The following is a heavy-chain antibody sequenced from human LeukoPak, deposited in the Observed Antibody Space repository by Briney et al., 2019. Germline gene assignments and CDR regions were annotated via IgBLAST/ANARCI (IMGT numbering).Heavy chain of an antibody. CDR2: MNPNSGNT. V-gene: IGHV1-8*01. CDR1: GYTFTSYD. Sequence: ASVKVSCKASGYTFTSYDINWVRQATGQGLEWMGWMNPNSGNTGYALKFQGRVTMTRNTSISTAYMELSSLRSEDTAVYYCARGSYYGSGNQNWFDPWGQGTLVTVSS. CDR3: ARGSYYGSGNQNWFDP. J-gene: IGHJ5*02. D-gene: IGHD3-10*01.